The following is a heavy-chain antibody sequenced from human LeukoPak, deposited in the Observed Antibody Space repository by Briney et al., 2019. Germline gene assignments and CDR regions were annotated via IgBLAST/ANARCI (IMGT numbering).Heavy chain of an antibody. CDR2: SSDYNGNT. CDR1: GYTFTSYG. J-gene: IGHJ5*02. CDR3: ARDGQPGASSSWYALS. V-gene: IGHV1-18*01. Sequence: ASVKVSCKASGYTFTSYGISWVRQAPGQGREWMGWSSDYNGNTNYAQKLQGRVTMTTDNSTSTAYMELRSLRSDDTAVYYCARDGQPGASSSWYALSWGQGTLVTVSS. D-gene: IGHD6-13*01.